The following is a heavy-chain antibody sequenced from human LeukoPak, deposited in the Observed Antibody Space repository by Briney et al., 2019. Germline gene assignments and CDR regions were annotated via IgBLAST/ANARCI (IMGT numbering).Heavy chain of an antibody. D-gene: IGHD4-23*01. J-gene: IGHJ4*02. CDR1: GFTFSSYG. CDR2: ITGSGSGT. CDR3: AKRSDYGGNSNYFDY. V-gene: IGHV3-23*01. Sequence: GGSLRLSCAASGFTFSSYGISWVRQAPGKGLEWVSAITGSGSGTYYADSVKGRFTISRDNSKNTLYLQMNSLRAEDTAVYYCAKRSDYGGNSNYFDYWGQGTLVTVSS.